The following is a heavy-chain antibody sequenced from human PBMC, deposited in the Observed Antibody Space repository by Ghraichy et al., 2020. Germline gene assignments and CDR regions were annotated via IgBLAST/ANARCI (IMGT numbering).Heavy chain of an antibody. CDR3: AVVLQSALDY. V-gene: IGHV3-23*01. CDR1: GFSFRGYS. J-gene: IGHJ4*02. Sequence: WGSLRLSCVASGFSFRGYSMSWVRQAPGRGLEWVSAIDCRDGSTFYADFVEGRFTISKDNSRNTLYLLMNSLRAEDTAVYYCAVVLQSALDYWGRGTLLSVSS. CDR2: IDCRDGST. D-gene: IGHD5-24*01.